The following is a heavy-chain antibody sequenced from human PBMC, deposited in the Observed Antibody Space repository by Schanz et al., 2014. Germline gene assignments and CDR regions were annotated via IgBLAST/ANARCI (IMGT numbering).Heavy chain of an antibody. D-gene: IGHD2-2*01. CDR1: GYTFTSDS. Sequence: QVQLVQSGTQVKKPGASVKVSCKASGYTFTSDSMHWVRQAPGQGLEWMGMINPSGGSTTYAQKFQGRVTMTTDTSTGTAYMELRSLRSDDTAVYYCARDRRRYCSTASCLHDNWFDPWGQGTLVIVSS. CDR3: ARDRRRYCSTASCLHDNWFDP. J-gene: IGHJ5*02. V-gene: IGHV1-46*01. CDR2: INPSGGST.